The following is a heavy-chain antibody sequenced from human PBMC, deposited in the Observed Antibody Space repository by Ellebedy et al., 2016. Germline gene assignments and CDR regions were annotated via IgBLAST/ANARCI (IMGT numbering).Heavy chain of an antibody. CDR3: ARGLYFDSSGYHYWFDP. Sequence: GSLRLSXIVSGGSVVNYGAYWSWIRQPPGGGLEWIGHIYYSGGTKFNPSLKSRVTMSVDTSKKQFSLQLKSVTAADTAVYFCARGLYFDSSGYHYWFDPWGQGTLVTVSA. J-gene: IGHJ5*02. CDR2: IYYSGGT. CDR1: GGSVVNYGAY. D-gene: IGHD3-22*01. V-gene: IGHV4-61*08.